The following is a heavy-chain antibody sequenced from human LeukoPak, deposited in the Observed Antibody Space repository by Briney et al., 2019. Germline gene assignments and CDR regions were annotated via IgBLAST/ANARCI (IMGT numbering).Heavy chain of an antibody. Sequence: PGGSLRLSCEASEFTISRYWMHWVRQAPGKGLVWVSNINNDGSITTYADSVKGRFTIPRDNVKNTLFLQMNSLGAEGTALYYCARGWNTTPRSGFDIWGLGTMVTVSS. CDR2: INNDGSIT. V-gene: IGHV3-74*01. CDR3: ARGWNTTPRSGFDI. CDR1: EFTISRYW. J-gene: IGHJ3*02. D-gene: IGHD1/OR15-1a*01.